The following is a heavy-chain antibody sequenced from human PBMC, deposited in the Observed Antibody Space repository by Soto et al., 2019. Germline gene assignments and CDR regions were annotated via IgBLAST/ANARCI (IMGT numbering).Heavy chain of an antibody. CDR1: GFTFSDSW. Sequence: PLGSLRLSCAASGFTFSDSWMDWVRQAPGKGPXWVXXIXXDXXXXXYXXSVKGRFIITRDNAKNTLYLEMHSLTAEDTAVYYCARERTSKGGMDIWGQGTTVTVSS. V-gene: IGHV3-7*01. CDR2: IXXDXXXX. J-gene: IGHJ6*02. CDR3: ARERTSKGGMDI.